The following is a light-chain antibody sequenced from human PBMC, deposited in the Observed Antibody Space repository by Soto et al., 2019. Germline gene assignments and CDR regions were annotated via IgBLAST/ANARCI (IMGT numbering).Light chain of an antibody. V-gene: IGLV2-11*01. J-gene: IGLJ1*01. Sequence: QSVLTQPRSVSGSPGQSVTISCTGTSSDVGDYNYVSWYQQHPGKAPKLMIYDVSKRPSGVPDRFSGSKSGNTASLTISGLQAEDEADYYCYSYAGEYTYVFGTGTKVTVL. CDR3: YSYAGEYTYV. CDR2: DVS. CDR1: SSDVGDYNY.